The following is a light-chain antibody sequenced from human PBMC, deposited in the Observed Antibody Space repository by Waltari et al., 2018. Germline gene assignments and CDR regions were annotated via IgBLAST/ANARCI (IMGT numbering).Light chain of an antibody. J-gene: IGKJ5*01. CDR1: RGIDAY. CDR3: QQSYSAPFT. V-gene: IGKV1-39*01. CDR2: DAS. Sequence: DIQMTQSPSSLSTSVGDRVTITCRASRGIDAYLNWYQQQPGKAPKLLIYDASTLQRGVPTRFSGGGIGTDFTLTISDLQPDDFVTYFCQQSYSAPFTFGRGTRLE.